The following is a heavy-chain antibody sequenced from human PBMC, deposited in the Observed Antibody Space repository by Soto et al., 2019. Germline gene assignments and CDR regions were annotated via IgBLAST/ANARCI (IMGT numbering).Heavy chain of an antibody. CDR1: GGSISSGGYY. D-gene: IGHD5-18*01. Sequence: SETLSLTCTVSGGSISSGGYYWSWIRQHPGKGLGWIGYIYYSGSTYYNPSRKSRVTISVDTSKNQFSLKLGSVTAADTAVYYCARRAYSYGYPDYWGQGTLVTVSS. CDR3: ARRAYSYGYPDY. V-gene: IGHV4-31*03. J-gene: IGHJ4*02. CDR2: IYYSGST.